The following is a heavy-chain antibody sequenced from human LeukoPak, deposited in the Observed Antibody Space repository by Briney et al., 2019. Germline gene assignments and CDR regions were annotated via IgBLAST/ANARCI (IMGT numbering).Heavy chain of an antibody. D-gene: IGHD3-16*02. Sequence: GGSLRLSCAASGFTFSSYAMSWVRQAPGKGPEWVSAISGSGGSTYYADSVKGRFTISRDNSKNTLYLQMNSLRAEDTAVYYCAKDLGITFGGVIVPPPDYWGQGTLVTVSS. V-gene: IGHV3-23*01. CDR1: GFTFSSYA. J-gene: IGHJ4*02. CDR3: AKDLGITFGGVIVPPPDY. CDR2: ISGSGGST.